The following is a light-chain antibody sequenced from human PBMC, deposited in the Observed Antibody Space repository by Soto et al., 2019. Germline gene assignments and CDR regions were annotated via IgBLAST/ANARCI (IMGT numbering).Light chain of an antibody. J-gene: IGLJ2*01. V-gene: IGLV1-47*02. Sequence: QPVLTQPPSASATPGQRVSISCSGSSSNIGTNFVSWYQQLPGTAPKLLIYSNDQRPSGVPDRFSGSKSGTSASLAISGLRSEDEADYYCSAWDDSLSGVVFGGGTKVTVL. CDR3: SAWDDSLSGVV. CDR2: SND. CDR1: SSNIGTNF.